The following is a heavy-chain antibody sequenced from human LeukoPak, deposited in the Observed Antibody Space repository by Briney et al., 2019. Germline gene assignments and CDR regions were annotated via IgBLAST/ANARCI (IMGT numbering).Heavy chain of an antibody. CDR1: GFIFNSHA. J-gene: IGHJ6*02. CDR2: ISGSGGST. Sequence: EGSLRLSCAASGFIFNSHAMSWVRQAPGKGLEWVSGISGSGGSTYHADSVKGRFTISSDNSKNTLYLQMNSLRADDTAVYYFAXGXXXXPSDXLGMDVWGQGTTVTVSS. CDR3: AXGXXXXPSDXLGMDV. V-gene: IGHV3-23*01.